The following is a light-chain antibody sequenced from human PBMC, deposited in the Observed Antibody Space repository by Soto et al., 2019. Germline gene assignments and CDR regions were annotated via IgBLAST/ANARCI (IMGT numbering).Light chain of an antibody. Sequence: QSVLTQPASVSGSPGQSITISCTGTSSDIGGYNYVSWYQQHPGKAPKLMIYEVSNRPSGVSNRFSGSKSGNTASLTISGLQAEDEADYCCSSYASSNTRYVFGTGTKLTVL. V-gene: IGLV2-14*01. CDR2: EVS. J-gene: IGLJ1*01. CDR1: SSDIGGYNY. CDR3: SSYASSNTRYV.